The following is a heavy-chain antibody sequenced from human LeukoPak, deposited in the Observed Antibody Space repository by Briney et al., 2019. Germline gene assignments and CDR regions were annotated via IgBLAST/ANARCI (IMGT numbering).Heavy chain of an antibody. CDR3: ASTYYDISNWFDP. CDR2: IYYSGST. J-gene: IGHJ5*02. Sequence: SQTLSLTCTVSVGSLSSGDYYWSWIRQPPGKGLAWIGYIYYSGSTYYNPSLKSRVTISVDTSKNQFSLKLSSVTAADTAVYYCASTYYDISNWFDPWGQGTLVTVSS. CDR1: VGSLSSGDYY. D-gene: IGHD3-9*01. V-gene: IGHV4-30-4*01.